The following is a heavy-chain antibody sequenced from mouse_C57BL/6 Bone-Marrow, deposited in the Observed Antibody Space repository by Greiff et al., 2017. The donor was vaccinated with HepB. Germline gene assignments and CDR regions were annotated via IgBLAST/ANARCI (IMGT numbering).Heavy chain of an antibody. V-gene: IGHV1-81*01. CDR2: IYPRSGNT. D-gene: IGHD1-1*01. J-gene: IGHJ4*01. CDR1: GYTFTSYG. CDR3: ARDYYYGSYAMDY. Sequence: VQLVESGAELARPGASVKLSCKASGYTFTSYGISWVKQRTGQGLEWIGEIYPRSGNTYYNEKFKGKATLTADKSSSTAYMELRSLTSEDSAVYFCARDYYYGSYAMDYWGQGTSVTVSS.